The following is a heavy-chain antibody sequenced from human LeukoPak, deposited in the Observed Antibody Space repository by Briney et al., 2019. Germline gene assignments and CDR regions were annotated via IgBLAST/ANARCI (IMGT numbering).Heavy chain of an antibody. CDR3: ARRNNIAARRDLDY. Sequence: ASVKVSCKASGYTFSGSYIHWVRQAPGQGLEWMGRINPNSGDTNYAQKFQGRVTMTRDTSISTAYMELSRLRSDDTAVYYCARRNNIAARRDLDYWGQGTLVTVSS. J-gene: IGHJ4*02. D-gene: IGHD6-6*01. V-gene: IGHV1-2*06. CDR1: GYTFSGSY. CDR2: INPNSGDT.